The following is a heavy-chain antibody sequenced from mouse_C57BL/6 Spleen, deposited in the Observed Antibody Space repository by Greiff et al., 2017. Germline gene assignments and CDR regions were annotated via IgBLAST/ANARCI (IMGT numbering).Heavy chain of an antibody. D-gene: IGHD1-1*01. J-gene: IGHJ2*01. CDR2: IHPNSGST. Sequence: QVQLKQPGAELVKPGASVKLSCKASGYTFTSYWMHWVKQRPGQGLEWIGMIHPNSGSTNYNEKFKSKATLTVDKSSSTAYMQLSSLTSEDSAVYYCAKGDYGSHFDYWGQGTTLTVSS. V-gene: IGHV1-64*01. CDR1: GYTFTSYW. CDR3: AKGDYGSHFDY.